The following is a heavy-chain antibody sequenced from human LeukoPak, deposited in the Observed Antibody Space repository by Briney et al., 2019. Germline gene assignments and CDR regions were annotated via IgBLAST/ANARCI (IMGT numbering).Heavy chain of an antibody. CDR3: ARGTLAVAGNFYYYYMDV. CDR1: GFTFSSYA. J-gene: IGHJ6*03. Sequence: PGGSLRLSCAASGFTFSSYAMHWVRQAPGKGLEHVSAISSNGGSTYYANSVKGRFTISRDNSKNTLYLQMGSLRAEDMAVYYCARGTLAVAGNFYYYYMDVWGKGTTVTVSS. CDR2: ISSNGGST. V-gene: IGHV3-64*01. D-gene: IGHD6-19*01.